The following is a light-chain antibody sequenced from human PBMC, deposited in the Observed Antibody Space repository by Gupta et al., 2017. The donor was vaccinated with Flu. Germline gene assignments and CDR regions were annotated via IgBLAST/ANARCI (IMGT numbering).Light chain of an antibody. V-gene: IGKV2-28*01. CDR3: MQALQTPIT. J-gene: IGKJ5*01. CDR1: QSLLHSKGYNY. Sequence: ISCRSSQSLLHSKGYNYFNWYLQKPGQSPQLLIFLGSNRASGVPDRFSGSGSGTDFTLKISRVEAEDVGVYYCMQALQTPITFGQGTRLEIK. CDR2: LGS.